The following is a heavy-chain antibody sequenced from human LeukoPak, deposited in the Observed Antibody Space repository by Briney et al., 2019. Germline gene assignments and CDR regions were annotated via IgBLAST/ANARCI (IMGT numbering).Heavy chain of an antibody. J-gene: IGHJ5*02. V-gene: IGHV3-7*03. CDR2: IKHDGSED. CDR3: ASLKGYCSSTSCYPLDP. D-gene: IGHD2-2*01. CDR1: GFIFSNYW. Sequence: GGSLRLSCAASGFIFSNYWMTWVRQAPGKGLEWVDNIKHDGSEDYYLDSVKGRFTISRDNAKSSMWLQMNSLRDEDTAVYYCASLKGYCSSTSCYPLDPWGQGTLVTVSS.